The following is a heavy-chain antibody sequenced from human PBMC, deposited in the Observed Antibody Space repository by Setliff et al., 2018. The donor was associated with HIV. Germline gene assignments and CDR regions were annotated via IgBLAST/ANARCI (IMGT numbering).Heavy chain of an antibody. J-gene: IGHJ4*02. D-gene: IGHD4-17*01. V-gene: IGHV1-8*03. CDR3: ARGAQDYEDYYFDY. CDR1: GYTFTSYD. Sequence: ASVKVSCKASGYTFTSYDINWVQQATGQGLEWMGWMNPNSGNTGYAQKFQGRVTITRNTSISTAYMELSSLRSDDTALYYCARGAQDYEDYYFDYWGQGTLVTVSS. CDR2: MNPNSGNT.